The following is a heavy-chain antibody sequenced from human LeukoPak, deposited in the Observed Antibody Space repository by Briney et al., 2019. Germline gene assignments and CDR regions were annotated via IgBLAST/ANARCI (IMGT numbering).Heavy chain of an antibody. CDR3: VSSGWYRLLV. D-gene: IGHD6-19*01. CDR1: GFTVGDNF. V-gene: IGHV3-11*01. CDR2: ISHTGNTI. J-gene: IGHJ4*02. Sequence: GGSLRLSCAASGFTVGDNFMDWIRQAPGKGLEWVAYISHTGNTIHYAPSVKGRFTISRDSAKNSLYLQMNSLTAEDTAVYYCVSSGWYRLLVWGQGTLVTVSS.